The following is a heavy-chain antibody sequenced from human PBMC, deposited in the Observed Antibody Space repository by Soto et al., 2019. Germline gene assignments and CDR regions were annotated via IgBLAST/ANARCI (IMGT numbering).Heavy chain of an antibody. D-gene: IGHD6-13*01. J-gene: IGHJ6*02. Sequence: PSETLSFTCTVSGGSISSYYWSWIRQPPGKGLEWIGYIYYSGSTNYNPSLKSRVTISVDTSKNQFSLKLSSVTAADTAVYYCAMGSSWYNYYYYYGMDVWGQGTKVTVSS. V-gene: IGHV4-59*01. CDR3: AMGSSWYNYYYYYGMDV. CDR1: GGSISSYY. CDR2: IYYSGST.